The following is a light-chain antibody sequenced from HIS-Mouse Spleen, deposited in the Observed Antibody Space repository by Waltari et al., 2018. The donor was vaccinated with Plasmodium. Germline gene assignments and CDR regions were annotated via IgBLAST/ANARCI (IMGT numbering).Light chain of an antibody. CDR2: AAS. Sequence: AIRMTQSPSSFSASTGDRVTITCRASQGISRYLAWYQQKPGKSPKLLIEAASTLQSGVPSRFSGSGAGTDFTLTISCLQSEDFATYDCQQYYSYPLTFGGGTKVEIK. J-gene: IGKJ4*01. CDR3: QQYYSYPLT. CDR1: QGISRY. V-gene: IGKV1-8*01.